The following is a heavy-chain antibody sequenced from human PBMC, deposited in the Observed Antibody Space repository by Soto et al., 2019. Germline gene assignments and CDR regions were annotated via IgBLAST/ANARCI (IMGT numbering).Heavy chain of an antibody. CDR1: GYTFTGYY. V-gene: IGHV1-2*04. CDR2: INPNSGGT. J-gene: IGHJ6*02. D-gene: IGHD3-10*01. CDR3: ARGSMVRGVITQYYYYGMDV. Sequence: AAVKVSCKASGYTFTGYYMHWVRQAPGQGLEWMGWINPNSGGTNYAQKFQGWVTMTRDTSISTAYMELSRLRSDDTAVYYCARGSMVRGVITQYYYYGMDVWGQGTTVTVSS.